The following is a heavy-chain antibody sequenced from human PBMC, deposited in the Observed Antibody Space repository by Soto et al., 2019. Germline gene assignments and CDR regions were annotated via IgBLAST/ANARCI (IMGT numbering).Heavy chain of an antibody. CDR1: GFTFNSYS. CDR2: ISSSSSHI. D-gene: IGHD3-3*01. Sequence: EVQLVESGEGLVKPGGSLRLSCAASGFTFNSYSMNWVRQAPGKGLEWVSSISSSSSHIYYADSVQGRFTISRDNAKNSLYLQMNSLRAEDTAVYYCARDFSITIFGVGGYWGQGTLVTVSS. J-gene: IGHJ4*02. V-gene: IGHV3-21*01. CDR3: ARDFSITIFGVGGY.